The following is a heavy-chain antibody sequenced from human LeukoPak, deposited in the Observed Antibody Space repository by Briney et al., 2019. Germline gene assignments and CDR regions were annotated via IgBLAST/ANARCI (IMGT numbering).Heavy chain of an antibody. J-gene: IGHJ1*01. V-gene: IGHV4-59*12. D-gene: IGHD3-22*01. CDR3: ARPEEFDSSGYTSYFHH. Sequence: SETLSLTCTVSGGSISNYFWSWIRQPPGKGLECIGYVYYSDSTNYNPSLKSRVTISVDTSKRQFSLELTSVTAADTAVYYCARPEEFDSSGYTSYFHHWGQGTLVSVSS. CDR2: VYYSDST. CDR1: GGSISNYF.